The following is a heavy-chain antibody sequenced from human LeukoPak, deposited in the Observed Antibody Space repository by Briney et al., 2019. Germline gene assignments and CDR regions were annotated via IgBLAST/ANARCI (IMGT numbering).Heavy chain of an antibody. Sequence: ASVKVSCELSGYTPSELTIDGVRQAPGKGLEWMGGFDPEDGETIYAQKFQGRVTMTEDTSTDTAYMELSSLRSEDTAVYYCAIRRFLDYYIDYWGQGTLVTVSS. CDR2: FDPEDGET. CDR3: AIRRFLDYYIDY. CDR1: GYTPSELT. V-gene: IGHV1-24*01. D-gene: IGHD3/OR15-3a*01. J-gene: IGHJ4*02.